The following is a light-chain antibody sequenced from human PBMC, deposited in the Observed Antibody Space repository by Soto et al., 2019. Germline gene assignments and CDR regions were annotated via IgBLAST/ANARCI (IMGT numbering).Light chain of an antibody. J-gene: IGKJ2*01. V-gene: IGKV3-11*01. Sequence: EVVLTQSPVTLSLSPGERATLSCRASQSFRGLLAWYQQKPGQAPRLLIYDASNRAAGIPERFSGSASGTEFTLTISRLEPDDSAVYYCQQYHDSPMNTFGQGTKLQIK. CDR2: DAS. CDR3: QQYHDSPMNT. CDR1: QSFRGL.